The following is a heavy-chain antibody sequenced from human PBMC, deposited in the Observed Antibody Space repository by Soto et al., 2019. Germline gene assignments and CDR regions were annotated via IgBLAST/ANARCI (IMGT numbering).Heavy chain of an antibody. CDR2: ISGSGGST. J-gene: IGHJ4*02. Sequence: PGGSLRLSCAASGFIFGNYAMTWVRQAPGKGPEWVSHISGSGGSTYYPDSVKGRFTISRDNSKNTLYLQMNSLRAEDTAVYYCAKNPAALRTLDYWGQGSLVTVSS. CDR1: GFIFGNYA. V-gene: IGHV3-23*01. CDR3: AKNPAALRTLDY. D-gene: IGHD2-2*01.